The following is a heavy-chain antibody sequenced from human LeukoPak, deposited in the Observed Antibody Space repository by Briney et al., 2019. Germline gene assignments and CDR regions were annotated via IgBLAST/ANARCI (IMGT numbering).Heavy chain of an antibody. CDR3: ARVLSVVPAAMDLENAFDI. Sequence: SETLSLTCTVSGYSISSGYYWGWIRQPPGKGLEWIGSIYHSGSTYYNPSLKSRVTISVDTSKNQFSLKLSSVTAADTAVYYCARVLSVVPAAMDLENAFDIWGQGTMVTVSS. D-gene: IGHD2-2*01. J-gene: IGHJ3*02. V-gene: IGHV4-38-2*02. CDR1: GYSISSGYY. CDR2: IYHSGST.